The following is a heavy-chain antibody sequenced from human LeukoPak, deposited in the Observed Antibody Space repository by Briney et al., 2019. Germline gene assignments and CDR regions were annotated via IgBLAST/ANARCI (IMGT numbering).Heavy chain of an antibody. CDR1: GDSVSSSSAA. Sequence: SQTLSLTCAISGDSVSSSSAAWNWIRQSPSRGLEWLGRTYYRSKWYNAYAVSVKSRITINPDTSKNQFSLQLNSLTPEDTAVYYCARADYYDSSGFDAFDIWGQGTMVTVSS. D-gene: IGHD3-22*01. CDR2: TYYRSKWYN. CDR3: ARADYYDSSGFDAFDI. J-gene: IGHJ3*02. V-gene: IGHV6-1*01.